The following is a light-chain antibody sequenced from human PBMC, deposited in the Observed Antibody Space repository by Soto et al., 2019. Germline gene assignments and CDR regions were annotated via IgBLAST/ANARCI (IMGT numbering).Light chain of an antibody. CDR2: GAS. CDR1: QSVSTN. J-gene: IGKJ1*01. Sequence: EIVMTQSPTTLSVSPGERATLSCRASQSVSTNLAWYQQKPGQVPSLLIYGASTRASGIPARFGGSGSGTEFTLTISRLEPEDFGVYYCQQYGSSSRTFGQGTKVDIK. CDR3: QQYGSSSRT. V-gene: IGKV3-15*01.